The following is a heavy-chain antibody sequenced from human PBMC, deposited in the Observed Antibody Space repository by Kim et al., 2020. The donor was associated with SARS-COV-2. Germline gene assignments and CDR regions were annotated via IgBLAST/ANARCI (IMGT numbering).Heavy chain of an antibody. D-gene: IGHD3-22*01. Sequence: SVKGRFTNARDNAKNSLYLQMNSLRAEDTAVYYCASPRNYYDSSGYVFDYWGQGTLVTVSS. V-gene: IGHV3-21*01. J-gene: IGHJ4*02. CDR3: ASPRNYYDSSGYVFDY.